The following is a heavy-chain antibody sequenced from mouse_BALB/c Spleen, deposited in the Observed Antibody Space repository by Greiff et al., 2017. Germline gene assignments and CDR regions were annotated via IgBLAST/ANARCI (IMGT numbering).Heavy chain of an antibody. CDR2: ISSGGGST. D-gene: IGHD2-10*01. J-gene: IGHJ4*01. Sequence: EVMLVESGGGLVKPGGSLKLSCAASGFAFSSYDMSWVRQTPEKRLEWVAYISSGGGSTYYPDTVKGRFTISRDNAKNTLYLQMSSLKSEDTAMYYCARHAYYGNYGYAMDYWGQGTSVTVSS. CDR1: GFAFSSYD. V-gene: IGHV5-12-1*01. CDR3: ARHAYYGNYGYAMDY.